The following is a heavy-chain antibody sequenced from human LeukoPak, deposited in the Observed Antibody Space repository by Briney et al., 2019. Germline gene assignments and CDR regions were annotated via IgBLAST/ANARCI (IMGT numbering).Heavy chain of an antibody. CDR3: ARRPQVRGPNWFDP. CDR1: GYTFTGYY. CDR2: INPNSGGT. D-gene: IGHD1-1*01. J-gene: IGHJ5*02. Sequence: ASVTVSCKASGYTFTGYYMHWVRQAPGQGLEWMGWINPNSGGTNYAQKFQGRVTMTRDTSISTAYMELSRLRSHDTAVYYCARRPQVRGPNWFDPWGQGTLVTVSS. V-gene: IGHV1-2*02.